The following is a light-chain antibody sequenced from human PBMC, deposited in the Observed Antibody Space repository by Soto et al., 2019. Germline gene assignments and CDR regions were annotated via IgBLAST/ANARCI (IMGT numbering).Light chain of an antibody. Sequence: IQMTQSPATLSGSLGDRVTIPCGASQTISSWLAWYQQKPGKAPKLLIYKASTLKSGVPSRFSGSGYGTEFTLTISSLQTDDFATYYCQHYNSYSEAFGQGTKVDIK. V-gene: IGKV1-5*03. CDR1: QTISSW. CDR2: KAS. J-gene: IGKJ1*01. CDR3: QHYNSYSEA.